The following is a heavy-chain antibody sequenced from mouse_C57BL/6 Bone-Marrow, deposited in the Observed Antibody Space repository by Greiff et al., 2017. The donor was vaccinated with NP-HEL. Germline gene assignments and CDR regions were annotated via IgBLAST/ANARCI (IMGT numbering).Heavy chain of an antibody. V-gene: IGHV1-22*01. J-gene: IGHJ4*01. CDR1: GYTFTDYN. Sequence: VQLQQSGPELVKPGASVKMSCKASGYTFTDYNMHWVKQSHGKSLEWIGYINPNNGGTSYNQKFKGKATLTVNKSSSTAYMELRSLTSEDSAVYYCASGYGYDVGYYAMDYWGQGTSVTVSS. D-gene: IGHD2-2*01. CDR3: ASGYGYDVGYYAMDY. CDR2: INPNNGGT.